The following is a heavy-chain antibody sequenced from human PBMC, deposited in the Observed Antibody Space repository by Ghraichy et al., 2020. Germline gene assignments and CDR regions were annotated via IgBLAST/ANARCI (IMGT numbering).Heavy chain of an antibody. Sequence: GGSPRLSCVGSGFSFDGYNMNWVRQAPGKSLEWVSCITSSGRTIAYADSVRGRFTISRDNAQNSLYLQMKSLRDEDTAVYYCARGSMVVRYFYYDGMDVWGQGTTVTVSS. J-gene: IGHJ6*02. CDR3: ARGSMVVRYFYYDGMDV. CDR2: ITSSGRTI. V-gene: IGHV3-48*02. CDR1: GFSFDGYN. D-gene: IGHD2-21*01.